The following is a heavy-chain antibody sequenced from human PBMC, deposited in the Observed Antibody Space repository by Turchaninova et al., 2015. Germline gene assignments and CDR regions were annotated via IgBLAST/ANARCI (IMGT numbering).Heavy chain of an antibody. Sequence: QVQLQGSGPGLVKPSEPRSPTCTVPGSPLSSYYWSWIRPPPGKGLEWIGYIYYSGSTNYNPSLQSRVTISVDTSKNQFSLKLSSVTAADTAVYYCARVAGDSSGYYFRFDYWGQGTLVTVSS. V-gene: IGHV4-59*01. CDR1: GSPLSSYY. D-gene: IGHD3-22*01. CDR2: IYYSGST. J-gene: IGHJ4*02. CDR3: ARVAGDSSGYYFRFDY.